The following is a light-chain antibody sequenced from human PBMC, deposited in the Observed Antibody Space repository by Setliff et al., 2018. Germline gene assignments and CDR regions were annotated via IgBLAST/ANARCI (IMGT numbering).Light chain of an antibody. CDR2: FDS. J-gene: IGLJ2*01. V-gene: IGLV3-21*04. Sequence: SYELTQPPSVSVSPGKTATITCGGSNIGSKSVQWYQQKTGQAPVLVLFFDSDRPSGIPERFSGSNSGNTATLIISRVEAGDEADYFCQVWDASSDQKIFGGGTKVTV. CDR3: QVWDASSDQKI. CDR1: NIGSKS.